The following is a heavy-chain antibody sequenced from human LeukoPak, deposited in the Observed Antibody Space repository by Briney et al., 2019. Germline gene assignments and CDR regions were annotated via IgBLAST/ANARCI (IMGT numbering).Heavy chain of an antibody. J-gene: IGHJ5*02. CDR2: IYYSGNT. D-gene: IGHD6-6*01. CDR3: ARVMAARREDLNWFDP. Sequence: PSETLSLTCTVSGGSISSSGSYWGWIRQPPGKGLEWIGSIYYSGNTYNPSPKSRVTISVDTSKNQFSLNLTSVNAADTAVYYCARVMAARREDLNWFDPWGQGTLVTVSS. V-gene: IGHV4-39*07. CDR1: GGSISSSGSY.